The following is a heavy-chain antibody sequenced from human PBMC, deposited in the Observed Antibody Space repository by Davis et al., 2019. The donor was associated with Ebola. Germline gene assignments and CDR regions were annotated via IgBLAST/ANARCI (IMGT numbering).Heavy chain of an antibody. Sequence: GESLKISCAASGFTFSSYGMSWVRQAPGKGLEWVSAISGSGGSTYYADSVRGRFTISRDNSKNTLYLQMNSLRAEDTATYYCARYCHYPDCSYFDCWGQGTVVAVSS. CDR1: GFTFSSYG. CDR3: ARYCHYPDCSYFDC. J-gene: IGHJ4*02. V-gene: IGHV3-23*01. CDR2: ISGSGGST. D-gene: IGHD2-15*01.